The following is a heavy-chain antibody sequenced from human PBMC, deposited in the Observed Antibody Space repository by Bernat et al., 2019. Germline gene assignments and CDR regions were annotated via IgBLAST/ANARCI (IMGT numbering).Heavy chain of an antibody. D-gene: IGHD2-2*01. V-gene: IGHV4-4*02. J-gene: IGHJ4*02. CDR2: IYHSGST. Sequence: QVQLQESGPGLVKPSGTLSLTCAVAGGSISSSNWWSWVRQPPGKGLEWIGEIYHSGSTNYNPSLKSRVTISVDKSKNQFSLKLSSVTAADTAVYYCAREGCSSTSCYVSRLPFDYWGQGTLVTVSS. CDR1: GGSISSSNW. CDR3: AREGCSSTSCYVSRLPFDY.